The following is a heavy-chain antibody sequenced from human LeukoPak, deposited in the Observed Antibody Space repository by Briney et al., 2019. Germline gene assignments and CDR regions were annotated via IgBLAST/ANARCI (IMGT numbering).Heavy chain of an antibody. Sequence: PGGSLRLSCAASGFTFSSYWMSWVRQAPGKGLEWVANIKQDGSEKYYVDSVKGRFTISRDNPKNSLYLQMNSLRAEDTAVYYCARKESSSWYRYYYYYYMDVWGKGTTVTISS. CDR3: ARKESSSWYRYYYYYYMDV. J-gene: IGHJ6*03. CDR1: GFTFSSYW. V-gene: IGHV3-7*01. CDR2: IKQDGSEK. D-gene: IGHD6-13*01.